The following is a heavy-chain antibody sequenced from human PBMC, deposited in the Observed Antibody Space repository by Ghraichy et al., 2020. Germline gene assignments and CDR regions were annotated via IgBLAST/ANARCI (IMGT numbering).Heavy chain of an antibody. J-gene: IGHJ4*02. D-gene: IGHD6-19*01. CDR1: GFTFTNHW. V-gene: IGHV3-7*01. Sequence: GSLRLSCAASGFTFTNHWMSWVRQAPGKGLEWVASIKQDGSEKHYVDSVKGRFTISRDNAKNSLYLQMNSLRAEDTAVYYCARDLGSGWYFDYWGQGTLVTVSS. CDR2: IKQDGSEK. CDR3: ARDLGSGWYFDY.